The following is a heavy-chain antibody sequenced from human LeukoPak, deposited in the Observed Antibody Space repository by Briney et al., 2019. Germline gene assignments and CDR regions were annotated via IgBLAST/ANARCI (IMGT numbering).Heavy chain of an antibody. J-gene: IGHJ4*02. Sequence: SETLSLTCTVSGGSISSSSYCWGWIRQPPGKGLEWIGSIYYSGSTYYNPSLKSRVTISVDTSKNQFSLKLSSVTAADTAVYYCARNDYYDSGSQHPPLDYFDYWGQGTLVTVSS. D-gene: IGHD3-10*01. CDR2: IYYSGST. CDR3: ARNDYYDSGSQHPPLDYFDY. CDR1: GGSISSSSYC. V-gene: IGHV4-39*07.